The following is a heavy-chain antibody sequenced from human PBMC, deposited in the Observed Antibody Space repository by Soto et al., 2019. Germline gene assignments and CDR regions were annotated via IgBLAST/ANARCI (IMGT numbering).Heavy chain of an antibody. J-gene: IGHJ3*02. CDR1: GFTFSSYA. D-gene: IGHD6-19*01. CDR3: ARELDYYIAVAGTDAFDI. Sequence: PGGSLRLSCAASGFTFSSYAMHWVRQAPGKGLEWVAVISYDGSNKYYADSVKGRFTISRDNSKNTLYLQMNSLRAEDTAVYYCARELDYYIAVAGTDAFDIWGQGTMVAVSS. CDR2: ISYDGSNK. V-gene: IGHV3-30-3*01.